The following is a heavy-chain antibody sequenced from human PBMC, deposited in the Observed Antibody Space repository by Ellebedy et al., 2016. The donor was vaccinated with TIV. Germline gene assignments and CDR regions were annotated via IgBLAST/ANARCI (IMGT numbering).Heavy chain of an antibody. V-gene: IGHV1-18*01. CDR2: ISAYNGNT. J-gene: IGHJ3*02. D-gene: IGHD6-13*01. Sequence: ASVKVSXXASGYTFTSYGISWVRQAPGQGLEWMGWISAYNGNTNYAQKLQGRVTMTTDTSTSTAYMELRSLRSDDTAVYYCAREGAAGTEGAFDIWGQGTMVTVSS. CDR1: GYTFTSYG. CDR3: AREGAAGTEGAFDI.